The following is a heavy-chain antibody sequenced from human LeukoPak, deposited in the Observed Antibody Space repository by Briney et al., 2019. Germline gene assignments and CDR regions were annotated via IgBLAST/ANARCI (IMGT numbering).Heavy chain of an antibody. CDR2: INHSGST. Sequence: SETLSLTCAVYGGSFSGYYWSWIRQPPGKGLEWIGEINHSGSTNYNPSLKSRVTISVDTSKNQFSLKLSSVTAADTAVYYCASVEEIVVVPAATPRRLAFDYWGQGTLVTVSS. CDR1: GGSFSGYY. D-gene: IGHD2-2*01. V-gene: IGHV4-34*01. CDR3: ASVEEIVVVPAATPRRLAFDY. J-gene: IGHJ4*02.